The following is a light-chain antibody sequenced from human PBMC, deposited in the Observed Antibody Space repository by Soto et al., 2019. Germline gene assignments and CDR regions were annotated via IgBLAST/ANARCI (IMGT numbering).Light chain of an antibody. CDR3: QQYGTSSMT. V-gene: IGKV3-15*01. CDR2: GAS. CDR1: KGVSSN. Sequence: EIVITQSPATLSVSPGERATLSCSASKGVSSNLAWYQQKPGQAPRLLISGASSGATGIPDRFSGSGSGTDFTLTISRLEPEDCAVYYCQQYGTSSMTFGGGTKVDIK. J-gene: IGKJ4*02.